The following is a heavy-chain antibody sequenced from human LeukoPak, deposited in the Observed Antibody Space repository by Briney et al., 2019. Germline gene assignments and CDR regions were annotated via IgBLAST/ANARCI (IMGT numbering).Heavy chain of an antibody. D-gene: IGHD2-15*01. Sequence: QTGGSLRLSCAASGFAFSDYSMNWVRQAPGKGLEWVSYISSSDNTIHYADSVKGRFTISRDNAKNSLYLEMNSLRDDDTAVYYCARGYCSGGSCSNSYWGQGTLVTVSS. CDR1: GFAFSDYS. CDR3: ARGYCSGGSCSNSY. V-gene: IGHV3-48*02. CDR2: ISSSDNTI. J-gene: IGHJ4*02.